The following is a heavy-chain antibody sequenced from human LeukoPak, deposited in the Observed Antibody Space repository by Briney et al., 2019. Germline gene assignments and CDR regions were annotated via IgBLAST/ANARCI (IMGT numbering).Heavy chain of an antibody. CDR3: ARDLLSGGFDI. CDR1: GGSISSGGYY. V-gene: IGHV4-30-2*01. Sequence: SETLSLTCTVSGGSISSGGYYWSWIRQPPGKGLEWIGYIYHSGSTYYNPSLKSRVTISVDRSKNQFSLKLSSVTAADTAVYYCARDLLSGGFDIWGQGTMVTVSS. CDR2: IYHSGST. D-gene: IGHD2-21*01. J-gene: IGHJ3*02.